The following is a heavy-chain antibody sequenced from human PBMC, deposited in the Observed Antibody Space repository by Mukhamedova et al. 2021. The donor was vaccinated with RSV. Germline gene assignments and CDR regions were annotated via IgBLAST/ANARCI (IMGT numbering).Heavy chain of an antibody. J-gene: IGHJ1*01. V-gene: IGHV1-18*01. CDR3: VREGEASGSVYFQY. Sequence: EYMGWISAASGDTHSAQNFQGRVTMTRDTSTSTAYLELRSVTADDTAVVYCVREGEASGSVYFQYWGQGSLVIVSS. CDR2: ISAASGDT. D-gene: IGHD3-10*01.